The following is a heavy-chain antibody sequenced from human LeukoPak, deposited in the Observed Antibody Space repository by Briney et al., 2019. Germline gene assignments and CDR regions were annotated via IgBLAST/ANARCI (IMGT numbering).Heavy chain of an antibody. CDR2: IYYSGST. CDR1: GGSIDLYY. V-gene: IGHV4-59*01. D-gene: IGHD4-17*01. Sequence: SETLSLTCSVSGGSIDLYYWSWIRQPPGKGLEWIGYIYYSGSTNYNPSLKSRVTVSIDTSRNQFSLRLGSVTAADTAVYYCARYVGRTTVTQYSFDYWGQGTLVTVSS. J-gene: IGHJ4*02. CDR3: ARYVGRTTVTQYSFDY.